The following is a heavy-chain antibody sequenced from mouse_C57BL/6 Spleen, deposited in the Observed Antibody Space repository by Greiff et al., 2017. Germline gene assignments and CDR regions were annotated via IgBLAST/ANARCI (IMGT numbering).Heavy chain of an antibody. CDR2: ISDGGSYT. CDR1: GFTFSSYA. J-gene: IGHJ3*01. D-gene: IGHD2-4*01. V-gene: IGHV5-4*01. Sequence: EVQLVESGGGLVKPGGSLKLSCAASGFTFSSYAMSWVRQTPEKRLEWVATISDGGSYTYYPDNVKGRFTISRDNAKNNLYLQMSHLKYEDTAMYYWARDGERLRPWYAYRGQGTLVTVSA. CDR3: ARDGERLRPWYAY.